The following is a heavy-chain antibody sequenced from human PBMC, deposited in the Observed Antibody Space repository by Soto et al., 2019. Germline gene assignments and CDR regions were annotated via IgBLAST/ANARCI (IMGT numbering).Heavy chain of an antibody. D-gene: IGHD4-4*01. CDR2: ISGSGGST. CDR1: GFTFSSYA. CDR3: AKALMTTIRVADY. J-gene: IGHJ4*02. V-gene: IGHV3-23*01. Sequence: SLRLSFAASGFTFSSYAMSWVRQAPGKGLEWVSAISGSGGSTYYADSVKGRFTISRDNSKNTLYLQMNSLRAEDTAVYYCAKALMTTIRVADYWGQGTLVTVSS.